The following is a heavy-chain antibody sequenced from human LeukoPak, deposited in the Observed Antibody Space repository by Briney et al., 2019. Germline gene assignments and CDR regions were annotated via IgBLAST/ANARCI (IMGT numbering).Heavy chain of an antibody. V-gene: IGHV1-18*01. CDR3: ARVPGRYCSSTSCYISLIPSYGMDV. CDR2: ISAYNGNT. J-gene: IGHJ6*02. Sequence: GASVKVSCKASGYTFTSYGISWVRQAPGQGLEWMGWISAYNGNTNYAQKLQGRVTMTTDTSTSTAYMGLRSLRSDDTAVYYCARVPGRYCSSTSCYISLIPSYGMDVWGQGTTVTVSS. D-gene: IGHD2-2*02. CDR1: GYTFTSYG.